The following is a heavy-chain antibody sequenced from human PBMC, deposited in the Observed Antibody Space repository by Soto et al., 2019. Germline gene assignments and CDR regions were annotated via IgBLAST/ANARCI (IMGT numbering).Heavy chain of an antibody. CDR3: ARGGQDFWSGPFDY. Sequence: PSETLSLTGTVSDGSISNYFCNWIRQPAGKGMEWIGRIDNSGNTNYNPSLKSRITLSADTSRNQFSLRLNSVTAADTAVYYCARGGQDFWSGPFDYWGQGVLVTVSS. D-gene: IGHD3-3*01. CDR1: DGSISNYF. V-gene: IGHV4-4*07. CDR2: IDNSGNT. J-gene: IGHJ4*02.